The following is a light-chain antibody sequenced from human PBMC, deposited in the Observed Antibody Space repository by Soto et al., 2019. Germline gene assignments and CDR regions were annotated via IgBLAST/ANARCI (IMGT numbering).Light chain of an antibody. CDR2: KAS. Sequence: DIEMTQSPSSLSASVGDRVTITCRASQTVSIWLAWYQQKPGKAPKLLIYKASTLKSGVPSRFSGSGSGTEFTLTISSLQPDDFATYYCQHYNSYSEAFGQGTRLEIK. J-gene: IGKJ5*01. CDR3: QHYNSYSEA. CDR1: QTVSIW. V-gene: IGKV1-5*03.